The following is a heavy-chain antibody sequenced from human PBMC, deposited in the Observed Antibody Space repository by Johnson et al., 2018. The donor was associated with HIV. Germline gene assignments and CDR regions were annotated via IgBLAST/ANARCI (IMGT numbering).Heavy chain of an antibody. CDR3: ARVRERWDVFDI. CDR2: TPGGDGGT. V-gene: IGHV3-NL1*01. J-gene: IGHJ3*02. CDR1: GFKYA. Sequence: MQLVESGGGVVQPGGSLRLSCAASGFKYAASGLAFSNYAVKWVSHTPGGDGGTSFADSVRGRYIISRDNSKNTLYLQMNSLRAEDTALYYCARVRERWDVFDIWGQGTMVTVSS. D-gene: IGHD1-26*01.